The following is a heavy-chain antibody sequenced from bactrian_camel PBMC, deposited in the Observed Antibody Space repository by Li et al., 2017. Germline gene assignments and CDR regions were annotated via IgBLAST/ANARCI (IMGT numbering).Heavy chain of an antibody. CDR3: AADGVVGWEYNE. CDR1: GFAFSSYT. V-gene: IGHV3S31*01. J-gene: IGHJ4*01. Sequence: DVQLVESGGNLVQPGGSLRLSCAASGFAFSSYTMNWVRQVSGKGLEWVSSINSGGDTTYYADSVKGRFTISRDNAKNTLHLQMNSLKPEDTAVYYCAADGVVGWEYNEWGQGTQVTVS. D-gene: IGHD2*01. CDR2: INSGGDTT.